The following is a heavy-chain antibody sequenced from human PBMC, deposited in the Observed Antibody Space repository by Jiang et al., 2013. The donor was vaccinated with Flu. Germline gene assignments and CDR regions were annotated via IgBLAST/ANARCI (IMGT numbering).Heavy chain of an antibody. Sequence: VQLVESGGGLVQPGRSLRLSCTASGFTFGDYAVSWLRQAPGKGLEWVGFIRSKLYHGTTDYAASVKGRFTISRDDSKSIAYLQMSSLRTEDTAVYYCTRDLVRDIIMIPATYFDSVGQGTLVTVSS. CDR3: TRDLVRDIIMIPATYFDS. D-gene: IGHD2-2*01. CDR1: GFTFGDYA. J-gene: IGHJ4*02. V-gene: IGHV3-49*03. CDR2: IRSKLYHGTT.